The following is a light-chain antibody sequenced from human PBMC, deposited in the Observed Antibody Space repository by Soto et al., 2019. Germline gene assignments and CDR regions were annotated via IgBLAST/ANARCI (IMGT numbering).Light chain of an antibody. CDR2: GAS. Sequence: EIVLTQSPGTLSLSPGERATLSCRASQSVSNNYLAWYQQKPGQAPRLLIYGASNRATGIPDRFGGSGPGTDFTLTINRLEPEDSAVYYCQQYRSLITFGQGTRLEIK. V-gene: IGKV3-20*01. CDR3: QQYRSLIT. CDR1: QSVSNNY. J-gene: IGKJ5*01.